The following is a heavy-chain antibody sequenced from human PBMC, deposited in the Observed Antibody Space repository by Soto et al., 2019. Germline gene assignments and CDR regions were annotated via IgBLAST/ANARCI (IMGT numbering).Heavy chain of an antibody. CDR3: ARARYSRSWYLDY. V-gene: IGHV4-31*03. J-gene: IGHJ4*02. Sequence: TLCLACPVSGDSINNANYYWSWIRQHPGKGLEWIGYIYYTGNTYYNPSLKSRVTISVDTSKNQFSLTLNSVTAADAAVYYCARARYSRSWYLDYWGQGTLVTVYS. CDR1: GDSINNANYY. CDR2: IYYTGNT. D-gene: IGHD6-13*01.